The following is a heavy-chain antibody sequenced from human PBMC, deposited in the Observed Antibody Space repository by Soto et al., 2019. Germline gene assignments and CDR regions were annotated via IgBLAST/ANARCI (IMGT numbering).Heavy chain of an antibody. CDR1: GYTFPDYW. CDR2: IYPGDSDT. Sequence: AALKISCKGSGYTFPDYWIGWVRQLPGKGLEWMGIIYPGDSDTRYSPSFQGHVTITVDKSTSTAYLQLNTLQASDTAMYYCARVPYSGLLTGYVSEDYYGMEVWGKGST. J-gene: IGHJ6*04. V-gene: IGHV5-51*01. CDR3: ARVPYSGLLTGYVSEDYYGMEV. D-gene: IGHD3-9*01.